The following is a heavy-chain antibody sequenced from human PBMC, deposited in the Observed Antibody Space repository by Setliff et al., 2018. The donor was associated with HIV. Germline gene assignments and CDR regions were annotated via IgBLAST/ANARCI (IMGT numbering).Heavy chain of an antibody. Sequence: SETLSLTCAVSGYSISSGYYWGWIRQPPGKGLEWIGSIYHSGSTYYNPSLKSRVTISVDTSKNQFSLKLSSVTAADTAMYYCAREYGDLFYFDYWGQGTLVTVSS. J-gene: IGHJ4*02. D-gene: IGHD4-17*01. V-gene: IGHV4-38-2*02. CDR3: AREYGDLFYFDY. CDR1: GYSISSGYY. CDR2: IYHSGST.